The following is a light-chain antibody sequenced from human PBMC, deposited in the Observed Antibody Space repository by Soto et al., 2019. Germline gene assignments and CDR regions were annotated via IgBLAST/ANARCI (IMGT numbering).Light chain of an antibody. CDR1: LSVSVY. J-gene: IGKJ5*01. V-gene: IGKV3-15*01. CDR3: QHYNNWPIT. Sequence: PGERATLSCRTSLSVSVYLDWYQQKPGQAPRLLIYGTSTRATGVPARFSGSGSGTDFTLTISSLQAADFAVYHCQHYNNWPITFGQGTRLEIK. CDR2: GTS.